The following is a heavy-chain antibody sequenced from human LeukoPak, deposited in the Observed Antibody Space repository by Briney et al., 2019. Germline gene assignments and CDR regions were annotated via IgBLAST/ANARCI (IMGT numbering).Heavy chain of an antibody. D-gene: IGHD3-10*01. CDR2: IIPIFGTA. CDR1: GGTFSSYA. V-gene: IGHV1-69*01. CDR3: ARGAYYGSGSYYILY. Sequence: GSSVKVSCKASGGTFSSYAISWVRQAPGQGLEWMGGIIPIFGTANYAQKFQGRVTVTADESTSTAYMELSSLRSEDTAVYYCARGAYYGSGSYYILYWGQGTLVTVSS. J-gene: IGHJ4*02.